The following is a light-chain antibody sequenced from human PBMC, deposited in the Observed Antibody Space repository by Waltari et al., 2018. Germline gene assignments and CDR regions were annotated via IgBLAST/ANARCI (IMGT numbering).Light chain of an antibody. J-gene: IGKJ2*03. CDR1: QNIYSN. CDR3: QHYYDNPYS. Sequence: IQMTKSPSALSESVGDRVNISCRASQNIYSNLAWYQQKPGKAPKLLIYAASSLQSGIPSRFSGSGSGTDFTLTISSLQPEDSAAYYCQHYYDNPYSFGQGTKVEIK. V-gene: IGKV1-6*01. CDR2: AAS.